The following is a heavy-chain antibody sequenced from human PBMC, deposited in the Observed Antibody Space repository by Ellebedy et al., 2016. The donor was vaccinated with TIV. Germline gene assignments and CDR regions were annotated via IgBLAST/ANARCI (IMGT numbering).Heavy chain of an antibody. D-gene: IGHD6-13*01. Sequence: SETLSLTCTVSGGSISTYYWSWIRQPPGQGLEWIGYIYYSGSTKYNPSLKSRVTISVDTSKNQFSLKVTSVTAADTAVYYCARDRGEQDSFYGGYTYFHYMDVWGKGTTVTVSS. CDR1: GGSISTYY. CDR2: IYYSGST. CDR3: ARDRGEQDSFYGGYTYFHYMDV. J-gene: IGHJ6*03. V-gene: IGHV4-59*01.